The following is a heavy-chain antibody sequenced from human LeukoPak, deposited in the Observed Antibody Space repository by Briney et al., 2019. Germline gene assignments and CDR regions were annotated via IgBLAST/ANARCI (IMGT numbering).Heavy chain of an antibody. CDR1: GYTFTGYY. CDR2: VNPNSGDT. D-gene: IGHD6-6*01. Sequence: ASVKVSCKASGYTFTGYYLHWVRQAPGQGLEWMGCVNPNSGDTNYAQKFQGSVTMTRDTSISTVYMELSRLRSDDTAVYYCAIIAARPPPGYYYYYMDVWGKGTTVTVSS. V-gene: IGHV1-2*02. J-gene: IGHJ6*03. CDR3: AIIAARPPPGYYYYYMDV.